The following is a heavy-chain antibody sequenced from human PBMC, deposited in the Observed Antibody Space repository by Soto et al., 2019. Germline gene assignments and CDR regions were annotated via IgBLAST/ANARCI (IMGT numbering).Heavy chain of an antibody. CDR3: ARGADCRGRTCYSRYFHL. V-gene: IGHV3-13*05. J-gene: IGHJ2*01. D-gene: IGHD2-15*01. CDR2: IGTAGDP. CDR1: GFTFNNYD. Sequence: PGGSRRLACGASGFTFNNYDMHWVRQSTGKGLEWVSTIGTAGDPYYLDSVKGRFTISREDATNFLYLQMHSLRAEDAAVYYCARGADCRGRTCYSRYFHLCGRATLVTVSP.